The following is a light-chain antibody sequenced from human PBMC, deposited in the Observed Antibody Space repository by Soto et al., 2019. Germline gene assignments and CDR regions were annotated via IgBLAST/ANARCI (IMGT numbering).Light chain of an antibody. V-gene: IGLV2-14*01. Sequence: QSVLTQPASVSGSPGQSITISCTGTSSEVGGYNYVSWYQQHPGKAPKLMIYEVSNRPSGVSNRFSGSKSGNTASLTTSGLQAEDEADYYCSSYTSSSTLEVVFGGGTKVTVL. J-gene: IGLJ2*01. CDR1: SSEVGGYNY. CDR3: SSYTSSSTLEVV. CDR2: EVS.